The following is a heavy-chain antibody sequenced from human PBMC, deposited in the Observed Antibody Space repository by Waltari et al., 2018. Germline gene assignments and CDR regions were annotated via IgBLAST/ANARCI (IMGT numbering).Heavy chain of an antibody. J-gene: IGHJ5*02. V-gene: IGHV4-34*01. CDR1: GGSFSGYY. CDR2: INHSGST. D-gene: IGHD6-13*01. Sequence: QVQLQQWGAGLLKPSETLSLTCAVYGGSFSGYYWSWIRQPPGKGLEWIGEINHSGSTNYNPSLKSRVTISVDTSKNQFSLKLSSVTAADTAVYYCARGGGGIANWFDPWGQGTLVTVSS. CDR3: ARGGGGIANWFDP.